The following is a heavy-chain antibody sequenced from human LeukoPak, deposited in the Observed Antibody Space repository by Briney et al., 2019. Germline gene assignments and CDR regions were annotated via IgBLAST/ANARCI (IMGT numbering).Heavy chain of an antibody. J-gene: IGHJ4*02. CDR2: ISAYNGNT. CDR3: ARVHGGYVGY. V-gene: IGHV1-18*01. CDR1: GYTFTSYG. D-gene: IGHD5-12*01. Sequence: ASVKVSCKASGYTFTSYGISWVRQAPGQGLEWMGWISAYNGNTNYAQKFQGRVTMTRNTSISTAYMELSSLRSEDTAVYYCARVHGGYVGYWGQGTLVTVSS.